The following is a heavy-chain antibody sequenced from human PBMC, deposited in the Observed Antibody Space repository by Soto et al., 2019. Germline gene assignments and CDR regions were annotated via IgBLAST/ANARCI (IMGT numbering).Heavy chain of an antibody. V-gene: IGHV5-51*01. CDR3: ARLLVGTAFDYIWGSKD. CDR1: GYNFTTYW. CDR2: IFPIDSEI. D-gene: IGHD3-16*01. Sequence: GESLKIYCKTSGYNFTTYWIGWVRQKPGEGLEWMGIIFPIDSEITYSPSFEGQVTISADNSISTAYLQWSSLKASDTAMYYCARLLVGTAFDYIWGSKDWGQRSPVTVS. J-gene: IGHJ4*02.